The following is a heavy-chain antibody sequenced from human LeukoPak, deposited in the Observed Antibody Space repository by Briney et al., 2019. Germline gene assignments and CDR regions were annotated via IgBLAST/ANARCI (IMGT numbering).Heavy chain of an antibody. V-gene: IGHV1-69*06. J-gene: IGHJ6*04. CDR1: GGTFSSYA. CDR3: ARGRFGELYYYYGMDV. CDR2: IIPIFGTA. D-gene: IGHD3-10*01. Sequence: ASVKVSCKASGGTFSSYAISWVRQAPGLGLEWMGGIIPIFGTANYAQKFQGRVTITADKSTSTAYMELSSLRSEDTAVYYCARGRFGELYYYYGMDVWGKGTTVTVSS.